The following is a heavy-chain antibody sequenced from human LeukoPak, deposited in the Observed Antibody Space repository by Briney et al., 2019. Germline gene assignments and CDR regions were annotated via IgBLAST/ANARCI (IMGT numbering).Heavy chain of an antibody. CDR3: AKSPYDYVWGSYRYAYYFDY. V-gene: IGHV3-30*02. CDR2: IRYDGSNK. CDR1: GFTFSSYG. Sequence: PGGSLRLSWAASGFTFSSYGMHWVRQAPGKGLEWVAFIRYDGSNKYYADSVKGRFTISRDSSKNTLYLQMNSLRAEDTAVYYCAKSPYDYVWGSYRYAYYFDYWGQGTLVTVSS. D-gene: IGHD3-16*02. J-gene: IGHJ4*02.